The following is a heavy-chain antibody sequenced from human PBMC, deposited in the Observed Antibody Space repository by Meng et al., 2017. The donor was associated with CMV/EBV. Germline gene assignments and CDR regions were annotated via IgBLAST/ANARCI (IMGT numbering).Heavy chain of an antibody. CDR1: GFTVSSNY. J-gene: IGHJ6*02. Sequence: GESLKISCAASGFTVSSNYMSWVRQAPGKGLEWVSVIYSGGSTYYADSVKGRFTISRDNSKNTLYLQMNSLRAEDTAVYYCKIAVVPAAIRGTYGMDVWGQGTTVTVSS. D-gene: IGHD2-2*02. CDR3: KIAVVPAAIRGTYGMDV. CDR2: IYSGGST. V-gene: IGHV3-66*02.